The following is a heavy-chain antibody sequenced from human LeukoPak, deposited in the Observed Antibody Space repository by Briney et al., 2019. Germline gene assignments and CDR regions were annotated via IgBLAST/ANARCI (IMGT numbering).Heavy chain of an antibody. J-gene: IGHJ6*03. CDR2: ISSGGSTI. V-gene: IGHV3-48*03. Sequence: PGGSLRLSCAASGFTFSSYEMNWVRQAPGKGLEWVSYISSGGSTIYYADSVKGRFTISRDNAKNSLYLQMNSLRAEDTAVYYCARGQDRWELPDYYMDVWGKGTTVTISS. CDR1: GFTFSSYE. D-gene: IGHD1-26*01. CDR3: ARGQDRWELPDYYMDV.